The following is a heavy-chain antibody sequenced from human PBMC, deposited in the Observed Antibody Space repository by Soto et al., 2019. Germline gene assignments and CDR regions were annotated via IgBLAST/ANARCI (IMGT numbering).Heavy chain of an antibody. V-gene: IGHV1-18*01. CDR2: ISAYNGNT. J-gene: IGHJ6*02. Sequence: ASVKVSCKASGYTFTSYGISWVRQAPGQGLEWMGWISAYNGNTNYAQKLQGRVTMTTGTSTSTAYMELRSLRSDDTAVYYCARSAPPRARYYYYGMDVWGQGTTVTVSS. CDR3: ARSAPPRARYYYYGMDV. CDR1: GYTFTSYG.